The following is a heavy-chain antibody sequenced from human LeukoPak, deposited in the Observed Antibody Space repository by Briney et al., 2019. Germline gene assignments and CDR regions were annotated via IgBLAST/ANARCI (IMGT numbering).Heavy chain of an antibody. J-gene: IGHJ6*03. Sequence: SVKVSCKASGGTFSSYAISWVRQAPGQGLERMGGIIPIFGTANYAQKFQGRVTITTDESTSTAYMELSSLRSEDTAVYYRARSMVRGVIITIDYYYMDVWGKGTTVTVSS. CDR3: ARSMVRGVIITIDYYYMDV. CDR1: GGTFSSYA. V-gene: IGHV1-69*05. CDR2: IIPIFGTA. D-gene: IGHD3-10*01.